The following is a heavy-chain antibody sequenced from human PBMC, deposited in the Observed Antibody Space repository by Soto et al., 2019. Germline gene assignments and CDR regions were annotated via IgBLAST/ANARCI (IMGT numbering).Heavy chain of an antibody. V-gene: IGHV2-5*02. D-gene: IGHD1-1*01. J-gene: IGHJ4*02. CDR3: ARRPSGTLNYLDY. Sequence: QITLKESGPSLVKPTQTLTLTCTFSGFSFSSSEVGVGWIRQPPGKALEWLALIYWDDDKRYSPSLKSRLTITKDTSKNKVVLTMTNVDPVDTATYYCARRPSGTLNYLDYGGQGPLVTVSS. CDR1: GFSFSSSEVG. CDR2: IYWDDDK.